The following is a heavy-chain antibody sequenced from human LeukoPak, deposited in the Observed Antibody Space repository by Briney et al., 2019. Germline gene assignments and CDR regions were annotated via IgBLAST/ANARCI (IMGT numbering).Heavy chain of an antibody. CDR1: GGSISSSSYY. CDR2: IYYSGST. Sequence: SETLSLTCTVSGGSISSSSYYWGWIRQPPGKGLEWIVSIYYSGSTYYNPSLKSRVTISVDTSKNQFSLKLSSVTAADTAVYYCASNPYYYGSSGYFLFDYWGQGTLVTVSS. V-gene: IGHV4-39*01. D-gene: IGHD3-22*01. CDR3: ASNPYYYGSSGYFLFDY. J-gene: IGHJ4*02.